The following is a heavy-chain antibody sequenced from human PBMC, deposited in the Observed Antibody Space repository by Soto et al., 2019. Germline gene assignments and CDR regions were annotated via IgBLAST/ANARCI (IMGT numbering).Heavy chain of an antibody. Sequence: EAQLVESGGGLVQPGRSLRLSCAASGFTFDDFAMHWVRQAPGRGLEWVSGINWSGGSSGYSDSVKGRFTLSSDNAKNSLYVEMNSLRVEDTALFYCVTANDQQLVEGGPFDMWGQGTMVTVSS. CDR1: GFTFDDFA. D-gene: IGHD6-13*01. CDR2: INWSGGSS. CDR3: VTANDQQLVEGGPFDM. J-gene: IGHJ3*02. V-gene: IGHV3-9*01.